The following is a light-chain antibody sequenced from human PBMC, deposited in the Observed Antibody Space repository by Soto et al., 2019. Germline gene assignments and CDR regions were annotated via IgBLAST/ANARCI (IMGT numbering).Light chain of an antibody. CDR2: GAS. V-gene: IGKV3-20*01. CDR1: QSVSSNY. J-gene: IGKJ2*01. Sequence: EIVLTQSPGTLSLSPGERATLSCRASQSVSSNYLAWYQQKPGQAPRLLIYGASSRATGIPDRFSGSGSGTGFTLTISRLEPEDLAVYYCQQYGDSPSYTFGQGTKLEIK. CDR3: QQYGDSPSYT.